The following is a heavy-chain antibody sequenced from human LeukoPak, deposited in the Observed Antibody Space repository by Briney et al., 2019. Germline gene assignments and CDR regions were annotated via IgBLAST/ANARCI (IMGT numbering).Heavy chain of an antibody. V-gene: IGHV1-2*02. CDR1: GYTFTGYY. J-gene: IGHJ5*02. D-gene: IGHD5-12*01. CDR3: ARDTAIVATIIPGGWFDP. CDR2: INPNSGGT. Sequence: ASVKVSCKASGYTFTGYYMHWVRQAPGQGLEWMGWINPNSGGTNYAQKFQGRVTITTDESTSTAYMELSSLRSEDTAVYYCARDTAIVATIIPGGWFDPWGQGTLVTVSS.